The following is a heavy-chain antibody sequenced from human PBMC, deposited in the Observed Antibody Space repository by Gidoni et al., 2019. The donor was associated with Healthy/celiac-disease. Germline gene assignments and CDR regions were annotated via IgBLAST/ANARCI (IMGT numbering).Heavy chain of an antibody. CDR1: GGSFRGYY. J-gene: IGHJ6*02. CDR2: INHSGST. Sequence: QVQLQQWGAGLLKPSETLSLTGAVYGGSFRGYYWSWIRQPPGKGLEWIGEINHSGSTNYNPSLNSRVTISVDTSKNQFSLKLSSVTAADTAVYYCARGAMVRGPPGNYYYGMDVWGQGTTVTVSS. D-gene: IGHD3-10*01. CDR3: ARGAMVRGPPGNYYYGMDV. V-gene: IGHV4-34*01.